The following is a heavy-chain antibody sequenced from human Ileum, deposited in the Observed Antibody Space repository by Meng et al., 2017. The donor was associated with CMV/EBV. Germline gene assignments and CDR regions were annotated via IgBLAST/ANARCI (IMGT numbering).Heavy chain of an antibody. CDR2: IYTGGSP. Sequence: VQLQGSGPGLVKPSETLSLTCTVSGGSIRNYYWSWIRQPAGKGLELIGRIYTGGSPNYNPSLYSRVTMSLDTSKNQFSLKLNSVTAADTAVYYCARLNYYDSREFDYWGQGTLVTASS. CDR1: GGSIRNYY. V-gene: IGHV4-4*07. D-gene: IGHD3-22*01. CDR3: ARLNYYDSREFDY. J-gene: IGHJ4*02.